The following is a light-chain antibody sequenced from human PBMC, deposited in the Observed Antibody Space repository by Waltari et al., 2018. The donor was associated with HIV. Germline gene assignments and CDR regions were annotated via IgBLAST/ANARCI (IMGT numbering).Light chain of an antibody. CDR3: GSYSSITTPWV. CDR2: EVS. Sequence: QSALTQPASVSGSPGQSITIYCTGTSSDLGPFNSVSWYQPHPGKAPKLMIYEVSNRPSGVSNRFSGSKSGNTASLTISGLHTEDEADYYCGSYSSITTPWVFGGGTKLTVL. J-gene: IGLJ3*02. V-gene: IGLV2-14*01. CDR1: SSDLGPFNS.